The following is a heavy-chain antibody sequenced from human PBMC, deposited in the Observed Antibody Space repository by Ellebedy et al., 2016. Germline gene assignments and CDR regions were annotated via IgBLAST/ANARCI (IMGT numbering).Heavy chain of an antibody. CDR1: APTLTTYG. V-gene: IGHV3-33*08. J-gene: IGHJ6*02. Sequence: GGSLRLXCAVSAPTLTTYGMHCVSQATSYRPEWLPVIWNDGSNKYYADSVKGRFTISRDNSKNTLYLQMNSLRAEDTAVYYCARDGGYYGSAKALTYYYYGMDVWGQGTTVTVSS. D-gene: IGHD3-10*01. CDR2: IWNDGSNK. CDR3: ARDGGYYGSAKALTYYYYGMDV.